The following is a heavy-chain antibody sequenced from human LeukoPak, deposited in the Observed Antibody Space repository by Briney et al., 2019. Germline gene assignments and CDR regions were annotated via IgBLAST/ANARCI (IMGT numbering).Heavy chain of an antibody. J-gene: IGHJ6*03. CDR2: IDSGGST. CDR3: AKDQARRAYYYYYMDV. V-gene: IGHV3-66*01. CDR1: GFSVSSNY. D-gene: IGHD6-6*01. Sequence: GGSLRLSCAASGFSVSSNYMSWVRQAPGKGLEWVSLIDSGGSTNYADSVKGRFTISRDNSKNTLYLQMNSLRAEDTAVYYCAKDQARRAYYYYYMDVWGKGTTVTISS.